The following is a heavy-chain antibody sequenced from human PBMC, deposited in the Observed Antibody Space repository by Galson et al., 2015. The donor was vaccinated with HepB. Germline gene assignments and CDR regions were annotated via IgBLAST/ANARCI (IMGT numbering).Heavy chain of an antibody. Sequence: SLRLSCAASGFTFSSYAMSWVRQAPGKGLEWVSAISGSGGSTYYADSVKGRFTISRDNSKNTLYLQMNSLRAEDTAVYYCAKDLGSGDFWSGYYRYLDYWGQGTLVTVSS. CDR1: GFTFSSYA. CDR2: ISGSGGST. CDR3: AKDLGSGDFWSGYYRYLDY. J-gene: IGHJ4*02. V-gene: IGHV3-23*01. D-gene: IGHD3-3*01.